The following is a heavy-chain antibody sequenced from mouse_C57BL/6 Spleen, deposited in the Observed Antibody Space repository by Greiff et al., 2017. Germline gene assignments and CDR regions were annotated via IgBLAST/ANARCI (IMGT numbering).Heavy chain of an antibody. J-gene: IGHJ4*01. CDR2: IYPGDGGT. D-gene: IGHD6-5*01. CDR3: ARSSLPAMDY. Sequence: QVQLKQSGPELVKPGASVKISCKASGYAFSSSWMNWVKQRPGQGLEWIGRIYPGDGGTNYNGKFKGKATLTADKSSSTAYMQLCRLTSEDSAVYFCARSSLPAMDYWGQGTSVTVSS. V-gene: IGHV1-82*01. CDR1: GYAFSSSW.